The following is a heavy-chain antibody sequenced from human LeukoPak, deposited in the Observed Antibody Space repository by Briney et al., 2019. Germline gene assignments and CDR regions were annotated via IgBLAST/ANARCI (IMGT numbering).Heavy chain of an antibody. CDR3: ARDDCSSTSCYYYYYGMDV. D-gene: IGHD2-2*01. V-gene: IGHV3-33*01. J-gene: IGHJ6*02. Sequence: GGSLRLSCAASGFTFSSYGMHWVRQAPGKGLEWVAVIWYDGSNKYYADSVKGRFTISRDNSKNTLYLQMNSLRAEDTAVYYCARDDCSSTSCYYYYYGMDVWGQGTTVTVSS. CDR1: GFTFSSYG. CDR2: IWYDGSNK.